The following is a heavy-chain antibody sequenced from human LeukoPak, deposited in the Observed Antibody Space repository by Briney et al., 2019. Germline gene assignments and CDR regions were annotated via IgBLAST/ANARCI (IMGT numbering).Heavy chain of an antibody. CDR2: IRSSGDTT. V-gene: IGHV3-48*03. CDR3: VRADPGDSIDY. CDR1: GFTFSSYA. D-gene: IGHD3-16*01. J-gene: IGHJ4*02. Sequence: GGSLRLSCAASGFTFSSYAMTWVRQAPGKGLEWVSYIRSSGDTTYYADSVKGRFTISRDNAKNSLYLQMNSLRAEDTAVYYCVRADPGDSIDYWGQGTLVTVSS.